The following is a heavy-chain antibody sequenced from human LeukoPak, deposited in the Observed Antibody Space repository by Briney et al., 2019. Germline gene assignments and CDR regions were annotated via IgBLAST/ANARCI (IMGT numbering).Heavy chain of an antibody. V-gene: IGHV4-34*01. D-gene: IGHD6-13*01. CDR3: ASQGLAAAGTYGDY. Sequence: SETLSLTCAVYGWSFSGYYWSWIRQPPGKGLEWIGEINHSGSTNYNPSLKSRVTISVDTSKNQFSLKLSSVTAADTAVYYCASQGLAAAGTYGDYWGQGTLVTVSS. J-gene: IGHJ4*02. CDR2: INHSGST. CDR1: GWSFSGYY.